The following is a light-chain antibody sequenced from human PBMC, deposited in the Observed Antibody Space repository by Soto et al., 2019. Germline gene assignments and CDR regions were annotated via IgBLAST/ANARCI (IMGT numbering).Light chain of an antibody. CDR3: CSYAGSYTYVV. J-gene: IGLJ2*01. V-gene: IGLV2-11*01. CDR1: TNDVGAYNY. Sequence: QAVVTQPRSVSGSPGQSVTISCTGTTNDVGAYNYVSWYQQHPGKAPKLMIYDVTKRPSGVPDRFSGSKSGNTASLTISGLQAEDEADYYCCSYAGSYTYVVFGGGTKVTVL. CDR2: DVT.